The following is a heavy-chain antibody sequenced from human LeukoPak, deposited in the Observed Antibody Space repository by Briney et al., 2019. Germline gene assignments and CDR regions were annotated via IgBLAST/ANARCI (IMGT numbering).Heavy chain of an antibody. CDR3: ARPIPYSSGWFDAFDI. J-gene: IGHJ3*02. V-gene: IGHV5-51*01. Sequence: GESLKISCKGFGYSFTNYWIGWVRQMPGKGLEWMGLINAGDSDTRYSPSFQGQVTISADKSITTAYLQWSSLKASDTAMYYCARPIPYSSGWFDAFDIWGQGTMVTVSS. D-gene: IGHD6-19*01. CDR2: INAGDSDT. CDR1: GYSFTNYW.